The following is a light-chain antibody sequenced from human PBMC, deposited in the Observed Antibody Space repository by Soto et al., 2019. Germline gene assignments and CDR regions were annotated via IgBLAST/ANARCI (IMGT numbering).Light chain of an antibody. CDR3: CSYAGSSTS. CDR1: SSDVGSYNL. V-gene: IGLV2-23*01. CDR2: EGS. J-gene: IGLJ2*01. Sequence: QYVLTQPASVSGSPGQSITISCTGTSSDVGSYNLVSWYQQHPGKAPKLMIYEGSKRPSGVSNRFSGSKSGNTASLTISGLQAEDEADYYCCSYAGSSTSFGGGTKLTVL.